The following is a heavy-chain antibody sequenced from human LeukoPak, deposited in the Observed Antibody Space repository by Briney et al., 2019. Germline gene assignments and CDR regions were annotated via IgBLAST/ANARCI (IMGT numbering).Heavy chain of an antibody. V-gene: IGHV4-38-2*02. D-gene: IGHD3-10*01. Sequence: PSETLSLTCTVSGYSISSGYYWGWIRQPPGKGLGWIGSIYHSGITYYNPSLKSRVTISVDTSKNQFSLKLSSVTAADTAVYYCARDGRNYYGSRSGWFDPWGQGTLVTVSS. CDR3: ARDGRNYYGSRSGWFDP. CDR2: IYHSGIT. J-gene: IGHJ5*02. CDR1: GYSISSGYY.